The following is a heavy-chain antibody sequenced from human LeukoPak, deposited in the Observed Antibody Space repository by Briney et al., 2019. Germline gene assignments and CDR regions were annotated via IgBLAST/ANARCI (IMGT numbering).Heavy chain of an antibody. CDR2: IYPGDSDT. V-gene: IGHV5-51*01. CDR3: ARRMWSYGSGSSVDY. Sequence: GESLKISCKGSGYSFTSYWIGWVRQMPGKGLEWMGIIYPGDSDTRYSPSFQGQVTISADKSISTAYLQWSSLKASDTAMYYCARRMWSYGSGSSVDYWGQGTLVTVSS. D-gene: IGHD3-10*01. CDR1: GYSFTSYW. J-gene: IGHJ4*02.